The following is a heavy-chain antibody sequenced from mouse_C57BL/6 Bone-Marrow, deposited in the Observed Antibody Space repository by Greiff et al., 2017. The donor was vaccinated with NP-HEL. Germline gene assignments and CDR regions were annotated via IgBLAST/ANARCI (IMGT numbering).Heavy chain of an antibody. CDR3: ARYITTVVAHWYFDV. D-gene: IGHD1-1*01. Sequence: DVQLQESGPGLAKPSQTLSLTCSVTGYSITSDYWNWIRKFPGNKLEYMGYISYSGSTYYNPSLKSRISITRDTSKNQYYLQLNSVTTEDTATYYCARYITTVVAHWYFDVWGTGTTVTVSS. CDR1: GYSITSDY. V-gene: IGHV3-8*01. J-gene: IGHJ1*03. CDR2: ISYSGST.